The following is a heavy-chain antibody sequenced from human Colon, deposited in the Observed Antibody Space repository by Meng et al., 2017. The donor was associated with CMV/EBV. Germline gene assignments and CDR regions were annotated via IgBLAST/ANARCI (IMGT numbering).Heavy chain of an antibody. CDR2: IYYSGTT. CDR1: GGSIISGTYY. D-gene: IGHD3-22*01. V-gene: IGHV4-39*01. J-gene: IGHJ4*02. Sequence: SETLSLTCTVSGGSIISGTYYGGCGRQPRGQGLEWTGSIYYSGTTYYNPSLNSRVTISVDRSTNQISLTLRSVTAADTAVYYCVKWGDSYDSSCYGLFDYWGQGALVTVSS. CDR3: VKWGDSYDSSCYGLFDY.